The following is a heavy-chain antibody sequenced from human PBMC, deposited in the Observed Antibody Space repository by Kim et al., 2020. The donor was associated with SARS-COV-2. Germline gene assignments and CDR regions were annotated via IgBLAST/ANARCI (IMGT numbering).Heavy chain of an antibody. D-gene: IGHD3-3*01. J-gene: IGHJ6*02. Sequence: YSPSFQGKVTISADKSISTAYLQWSSLKASDTAMYYCARGAIFGNYGMDVWGQGTTVTVSS. CDR3: ARGAIFGNYGMDV. V-gene: IGHV5-51*01.